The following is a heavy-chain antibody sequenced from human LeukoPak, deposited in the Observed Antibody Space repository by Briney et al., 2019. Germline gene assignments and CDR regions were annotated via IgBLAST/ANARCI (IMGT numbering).Heavy chain of an antibody. CDR3: ARDQTAYLDY. Sequence: ASVKVSCKASGYTFTGHNINWVRQATGQGLEWMAWMNPNNGNTGYAQKFQGRVTMTRNTSISTAYMELSSLRSEDTAVYYCARDQTAYLDYWGQGTQVTVSS. CDR1: GYTFTGHN. CDR2: MNPNNGNT. J-gene: IGHJ4*02. V-gene: IGHV1-8*01. D-gene: IGHD5-18*01.